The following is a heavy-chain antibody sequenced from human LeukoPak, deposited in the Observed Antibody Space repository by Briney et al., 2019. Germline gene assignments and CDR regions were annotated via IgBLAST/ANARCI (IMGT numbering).Heavy chain of an antibody. CDR2: ISSSSSYI. CDR1: GFTFSSYS. CDR3: ASGYQLLLDAFDI. V-gene: IGHV3-21*01. J-gene: IGHJ3*02. D-gene: IGHD2-2*01. Sequence: PGGSLRLSCAASGFTFSSYSMNWVRQAPGKGLEWVSSISSSSSYIYYADSVKGRFTISRDNAKNSLYLQMNRLRAEDTAVYYCASGYQLLLDAFDIWGQGTMVTVSS.